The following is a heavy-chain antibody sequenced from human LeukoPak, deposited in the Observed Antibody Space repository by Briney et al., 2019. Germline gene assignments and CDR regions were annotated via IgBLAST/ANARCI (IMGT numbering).Heavy chain of an antibody. V-gene: IGHV3-21*01. CDR2: ISSSSSYI. Sequence: PGGSLRLSCAASGFTFSSYSMNSVRQAPGKGLEWVSSISSSSSYIYYADSVKGRFTIPRDNAKNSLYLQMNSLRAEDTAVYYCAKDHRPSSGYLRSAFDIRGQGTMVTVSS. CDR3: AKDHRPSSGYLRSAFDI. J-gene: IGHJ3*02. D-gene: IGHD3-22*01. CDR1: GFTFSSYS.